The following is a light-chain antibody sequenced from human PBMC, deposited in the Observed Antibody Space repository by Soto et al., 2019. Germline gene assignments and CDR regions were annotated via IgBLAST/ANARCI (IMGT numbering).Light chain of an antibody. V-gene: IGKV1-5*03. CDR1: QSISSW. CDR3: QQYNSYSPYT. CDR2: KAS. J-gene: IGKJ2*01. Sequence: DIQMTQSPSTLFASVGDRVTITCRASQSISSWLAWYQQKPGKAPKLLIYKASSLESGVPSRFSGSGSGTEFTLTISSLQPDDFATYYCQQYNSYSPYTFGQGIKLEMK.